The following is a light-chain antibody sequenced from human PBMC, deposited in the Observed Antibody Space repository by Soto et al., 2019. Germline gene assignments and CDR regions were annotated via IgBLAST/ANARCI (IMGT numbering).Light chain of an antibody. Sequence: DIQMTQSPSTLSASVGDRVTITCRASQSISSWLAWYQQKPGKAPKLLIYDASSLESGVPSRFSGSGSGTECTVYIGSLRHDDFATCYRQPDNSYSPIFDEGTNLGIK. CDR1: QSISSW. CDR3: QPDNSYSPI. CDR2: DAS. J-gene: IGKJ2*01. V-gene: IGKV1-5*01.